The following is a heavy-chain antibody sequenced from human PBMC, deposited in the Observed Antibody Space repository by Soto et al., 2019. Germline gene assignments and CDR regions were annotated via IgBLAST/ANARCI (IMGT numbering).Heavy chain of an antibody. J-gene: IGHJ5*02. CDR2: IKQDGREK. CDR3: AGGGNYDSSGYYYFWFDP. Sequence: EVQLVESGGCLVQPGGSLRLSCAASGFTFSSYWMSWVRQAPGKGLEWVANIKQDGREKYYVDSVKGRFTISRDNAKNSLYMQRNSLRAEDTAVYYGAGGGNYDSSGYYYFWFDPWGQGTLVTVSS. V-gene: IGHV3-7*03. CDR1: GFTFSSYW. D-gene: IGHD3-22*01.